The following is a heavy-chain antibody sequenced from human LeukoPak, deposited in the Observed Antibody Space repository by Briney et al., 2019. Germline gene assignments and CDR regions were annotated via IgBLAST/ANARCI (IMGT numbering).Heavy chain of an antibody. J-gene: IGHJ5*02. Sequence: SETLSLTCTVSGGSISSYYWSWIRQPPGEGLEWIGYIYYSGSTNYNPSLKSRVTISVDTSKNQFSLKLSSVTAADTAVYYCARGYDYSNYGWFDPWGQGTLVTVSS. V-gene: IGHV4-59*01. CDR2: IYYSGST. CDR3: ARGYDYSNYGWFDP. D-gene: IGHD4-11*01. CDR1: GGSISSYY.